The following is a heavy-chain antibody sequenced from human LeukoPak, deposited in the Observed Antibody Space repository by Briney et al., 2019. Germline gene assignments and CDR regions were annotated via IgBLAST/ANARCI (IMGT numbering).Heavy chain of an antibody. D-gene: IGHD5-12*01. CDR3: AIMDTIAGVDH. CDR2: INIDATIT. CDR1: GFTLCVFR. Sequence: GSLRLSSAASGFTLCVFRMHSVPQAPGGRLGWGSRINIDATITNYTDSVKGRFSISRDTAKNTLYLNMNNLGGQNTAVFTFAIMDTIAGVDHWGQGTLVTVSS. J-gene: IGHJ4*02. V-gene: IGHV3-74*01.